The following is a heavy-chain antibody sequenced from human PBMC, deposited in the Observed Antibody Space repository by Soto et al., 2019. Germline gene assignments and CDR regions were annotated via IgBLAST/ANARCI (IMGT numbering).Heavy chain of an antibody. J-gene: IGHJ6*02. Sequence: QVQLQESGPGLVKPSDTLSLTCTVSSGSISNYDWSWIRRPPGKGLEWIGCIYYSGSTNYNPSLKSRVTISLDTSKNQFSLKLTSVTAADAAMYYCARISAARNGMDVWGQGTTVTVSS. CDR3: ARISAARNGMDV. CDR2: IYYSGST. V-gene: IGHV4-59*07. CDR1: SGSISNYD. D-gene: IGHD5-18*01.